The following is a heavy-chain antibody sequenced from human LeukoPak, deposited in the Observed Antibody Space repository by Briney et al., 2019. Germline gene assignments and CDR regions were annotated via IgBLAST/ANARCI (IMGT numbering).Heavy chain of an antibody. CDR2: INPNSGGT. CDR1: GDTFTGYY. D-gene: IGHD6-19*01. V-gene: IGHV1-2*02. CDR3: ATTGREDSSGWFSYYYYYYMDV. Sequence: GASVKVSCKASGDTFTGYYIHWVRQAPGQGLEWMGWINPNSGGTNYAQKFQGRVTMTRDTSISTAYMELSRLRSDDIAIYFCATTGREDSSGWFSYYYYYYMDVWGKGTTVTASS. J-gene: IGHJ6*03.